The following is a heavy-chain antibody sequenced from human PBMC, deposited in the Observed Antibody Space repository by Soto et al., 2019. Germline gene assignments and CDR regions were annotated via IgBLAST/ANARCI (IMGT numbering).Heavy chain of an antibody. D-gene: IGHD2-2*01. CDR3: ARATCRSTSCSFDY. J-gene: IGHJ4*02. V-gene: IGHV4-30-4*01. CDR2: IYYSGST. CDR1: GGSISSGDYY. Sequence: NPSETLSLTCTVSGGSISSGDYYWSWIRQPPGKGLEWIGYIYYSGSTYYNPSLKTRIAISVDTSQNQFSLNLRSVTAADTAVYYCARATCRSTSCSFDYWGQGTLVTVSS.